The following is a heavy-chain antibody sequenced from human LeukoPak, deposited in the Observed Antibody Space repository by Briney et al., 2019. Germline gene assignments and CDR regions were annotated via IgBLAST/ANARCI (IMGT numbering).Heavy chain of an antibody. J-gene: IGHJ4*02. V-gene: IGHV3-66*01. D-gene: IGHD2-15*01. CDR1: GFTISSNY. CDR3: ARASFWFDYSGYYFDY. CDR2: IYSGGGT. Sequence: GESLRLSCAASGFTISSNYMSWVGQAPGKGLEWVSVIYSGGGTYYADSVKGRFTISRDNSKNTVSLQMNSLRAEDTAVYYCARASFWFDYSGYYFDYWGQGTLVTVSS.